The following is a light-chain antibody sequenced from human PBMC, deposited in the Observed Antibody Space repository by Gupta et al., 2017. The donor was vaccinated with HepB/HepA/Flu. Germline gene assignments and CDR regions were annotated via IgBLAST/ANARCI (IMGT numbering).Light chain of an antibody. Sequence: QSVLPQPPSASGTPGQRVTISCSGSSSNIGLKTVNWYKQLPGTAPKLLIYYNNQRPSGVPDRFSGSKSGTSASLAISGLQSDDEADYYCASWDASLNGPVFGGGTKVTVL. CDR3: ASWDASLNGPV. J-gene: IGLJ3*02. CDR2: YNN. CDR1: SSNIGLKT. V-gene: IGLV1-44*01.